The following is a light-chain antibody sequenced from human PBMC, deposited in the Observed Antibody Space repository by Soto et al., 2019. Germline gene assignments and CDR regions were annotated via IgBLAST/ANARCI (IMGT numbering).Light chain of an antibody. CDR3: QQHNQWPIT. V-gene: IGKV3-15*01. CDR1: QSVSSN. J-gene: IGKJ5*01. CDR2: DAS. Sequence: EVVMTQSPATLSVSPGDRANLSCRASQSVSSNLAWYQQKPGQAPRLLMYDASTRATGISARFSGSGSGTEFTLTINSLQSEDSAVYYCQQHNQWPITFGQGTRLEI.